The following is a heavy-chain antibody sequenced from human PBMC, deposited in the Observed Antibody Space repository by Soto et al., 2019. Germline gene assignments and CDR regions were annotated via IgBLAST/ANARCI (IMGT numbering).Heavy chain of an antibody. CDR1: GGSISSYY. J-gene: IGHJ6*02. Sequence: SETLSLTCTVSGGSISSYYWSWIRQPPGKGLEWIGYIYYSGSTNYNPSLKSRVTISVDTSKNQFSLKLSSVTAADTAVYYCARDVGAPSIGYYYYGMDVWGQGTTVTVSS. D-gene: IGHD1-26*01. V-gene: IGHV4-59*01. CDR2: IYYSGST. CDR3: ARDVGAPSIGYYYYGMDV.